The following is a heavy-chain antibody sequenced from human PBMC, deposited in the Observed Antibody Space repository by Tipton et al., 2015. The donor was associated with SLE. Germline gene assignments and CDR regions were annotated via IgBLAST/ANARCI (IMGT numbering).Heavy chain of an antibody. CDR3: ARAPLYYYDSSGYYGMDV. CDR1: GGSISSGSYY. D-gene: IGHD3-22*01. V-gene: IGHV4-61*01. J-gene: IGHJ6*02. Sequence: TLSLTCTVSGGSISSGSYYWSWIRQPPGKGLEWVGYISNSGSTSYNPSLKSRVTLSADRSRNQFSLKLSSVTSADTATYFCARAPLYYYDSSGYYGMDVWGQGTTVTVSS. CDR2: ISNSGST.